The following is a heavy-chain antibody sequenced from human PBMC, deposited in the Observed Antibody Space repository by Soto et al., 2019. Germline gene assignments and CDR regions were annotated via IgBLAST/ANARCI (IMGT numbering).Heavy chain of an antibody. CDR1: GGSISSGGYY. CDR3: ARDVYDNNGYHYSASDM. Sequence: SETLSLTCTVSGGSISSGGYYWSWIRQHPGKGLEWIGYIYYSGSTYYNPSLKSRVTISVDTSKNQFSLKLSSVTAADTAVYYCARDVYDNNGYHYSASDMWGQGTMVT. CDR2: IYYSGST. D-gene: IGHD3-22*01. V-gene: IGHV4-31*03. J-gene: IGHJ3*02.